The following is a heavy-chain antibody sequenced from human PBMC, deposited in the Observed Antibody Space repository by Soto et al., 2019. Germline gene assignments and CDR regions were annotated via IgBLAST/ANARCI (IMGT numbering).Heavy chain of an antibody. CDR2: INPNSGGT. Sequence: ASATGSCRASGEIFSVYYMLRVRQAPGQGLEWMGWINPNSGGTNYAQKFQGRVTMTRDTSISTAYMELSRLRSDDTAVYYCARDLYSGGTQEAWGQGTLVTVSS. CDR1: GEIFSVYY. J-gene: IGHJ5*02. V-gene: IGHV1-2*02. D-gene: IGHD1-7*01. CDR3: ARDLYSGGTQEA.